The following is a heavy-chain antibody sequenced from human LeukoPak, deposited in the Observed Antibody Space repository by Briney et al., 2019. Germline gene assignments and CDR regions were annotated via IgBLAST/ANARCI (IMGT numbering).Heavy chain of an antibody. D-gene: IGHD3-22*01. V-gene: IGHV5-10-1*01. J-gene: IGHJ4*02. Sequence: GESLKISCKCSGYRLTSYWITWVRQMPGKGLEWMGRIDPSDSYTKYSPSFQGRVTFSTDKSISTAYLEWNSLKASDTAMYYCARQGMQWKLLPVEIDYWGQGTLVSVSS. CDR3: ARQGMQWKLLPVEIDY. CDR1: GYRLTSYW. CDR2: IDPSDSYT.